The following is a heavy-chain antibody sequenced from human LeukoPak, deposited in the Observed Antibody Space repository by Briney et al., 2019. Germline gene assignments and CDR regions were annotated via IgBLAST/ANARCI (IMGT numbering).Heavy chain of an antibody. Sequence: SETLSLTCTVSGGSISSSSYYWGWIRQPPGKGLEWIGSIYYSGSTYYNPSLKSRVTISVDKSKNQFSLKLSSVTAADTAVYYCARQLYSSSWYDYWGQGTLVTVSS. V-gene: IGHV4-39*01. CDR2: IYYSGST. CDR3: ARQLYSSSWYDY. D-gene: IGHD6-13*01. CDR1: GGSISSSSYY. J-gene: IGHJ4*02.